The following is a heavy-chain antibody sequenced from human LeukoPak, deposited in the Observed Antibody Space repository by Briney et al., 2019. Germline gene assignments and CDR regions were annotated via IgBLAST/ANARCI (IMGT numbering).Heavy chain of an antibody. J-gene: IGHJ5*02. V-gene: IGHV1-8*01. CDR3: ATEVGIGYNWFDP. Sequence: ASVKVSCKASGYIFTSFDINWVRQATGQGLEWMGWMNPNSGNTGYAQKFQGRVTMTEDTSTDTAYMELSSLRSEDTAVYYCATEVGIGYNWFDPWGQGTLVTVSS. D-gene: IGHD1-26*01. CDR1: GYIFTSFD. CDR2: MNPNSGNT.